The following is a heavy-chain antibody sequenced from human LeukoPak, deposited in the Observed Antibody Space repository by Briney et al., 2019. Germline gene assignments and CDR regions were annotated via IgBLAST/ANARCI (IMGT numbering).Heavy chain of an antibody. CDR3: AKQGGYDWDVFDY. CDR1: GFIFSTYA. J-gene: IGHJ4*02. D-gene: IGHD5-12*01. CDR2: ISYDGSKK. V-gene: IGHV3-30*04. Sequence: GGSLRLSCVASGFIFSTYAMHWVRQAPGKGLEWVAVISYDGSKKYHADSVKGRFTISRDNSKNTLYLQMNSLRAEDTAVYYCAKQGGYDWDVFDYWGQGTLVTVSS.